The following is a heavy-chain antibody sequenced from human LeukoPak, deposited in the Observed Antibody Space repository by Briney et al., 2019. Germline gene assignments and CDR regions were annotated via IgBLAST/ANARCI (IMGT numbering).Heavy chain of an antibody. CDR1: GFTFSSYA. V-gene: IGHV3-21*01. D-gene: IGHD3/OR15-3a*01. J-gene: IGHJ5*02. CDR2: ISSSSSYI. CDR3: ARDRTGYWVS. Sequence: PGGSLRLSCAASGFTFSSYAMHWVRQAPGKGLEWVSSISSSSSYIYYADSVKGRFTISRDNAKNSLYLQMNSLRAEDTAVYYCARDRTGYWVSWGQGTLVTVSS.